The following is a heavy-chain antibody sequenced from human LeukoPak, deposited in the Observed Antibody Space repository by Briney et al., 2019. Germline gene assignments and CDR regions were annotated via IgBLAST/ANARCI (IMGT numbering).Heavy chain of an antibody. Sequence: SETLSLTCTVSGGSISSYYWGWIRQPPGKGLEWIGSIYYSGSTYYNPSLKSRVTISVDTSKNQFSLKLSSVTAADTAVYYCARHPPARGYPYYYYYYGMDVWGQGTTVTVSS. V-gene: IGHV4-39*01. CDR2: IYYSGST. D-gene: IGHD2-15*01. CDR3: ARHPPARGYPYYYYYYGMDV. CDR1: GGSISSYY. J-gene: IGHJ6*02.